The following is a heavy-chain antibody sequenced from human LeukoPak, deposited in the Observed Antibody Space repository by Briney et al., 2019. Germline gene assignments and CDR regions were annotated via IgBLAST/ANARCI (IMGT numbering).Heavy chain of an antibody. CDR3: AKVPSGNFSYHAFDV. CDR2: ITGGGDVT. CDR1: GFIFRIYS. J-gene: IGHJ3*01. V-gene: IGHV3-48*04. Sequence: GGSLRLSCAASGFIFRIYSMNWLREAPGQGLEGVAYITGGGDVTHYGDPVKGRFTVSRDNAKNSLFLQLNSLSAEDTATYYCAKVPSGNFSYHAFDVWGQGTMVTVSS. D-gene: IGHD1-26*01.